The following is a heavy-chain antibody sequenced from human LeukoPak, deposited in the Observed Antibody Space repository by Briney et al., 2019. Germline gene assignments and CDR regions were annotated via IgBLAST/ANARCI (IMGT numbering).Heavy chain of an antibody. D-gene: IGHD3-22*01. CDR3: ARERTMIVAAFDI. CDR1: GGTFGSYA. J-gene: IGHJ3*02. CDR2: IIPIFGTA. Sequence: ASVKVSCKASGGTFGSYAITWVRQAPGQGLEWMGRIIPIFGTANYAQKFQGRVTITTDEFTSTAYMELSSLRSEDTAVYYCARERTMIVAAFDIWGQGTMVTVSS. V-gene: IGHV1-69*05.